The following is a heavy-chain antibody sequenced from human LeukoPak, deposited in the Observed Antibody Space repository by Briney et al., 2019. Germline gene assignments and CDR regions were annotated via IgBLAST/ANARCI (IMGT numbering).Heavy chain of an antibody. D-gene: IGHD3-16*01. V-gene: IGHV4-38-2*01. CDR3: ARLSHDYGDY. J-gene: IGHJ4*02. CDR2: IYHSGST. Sequence: SETLSLTCAVSGYSISSGYYWGWIRQPPGKGLGWIGNIYHSGSTYYNPSLKSRVTISVGTSKNQFSLKLSSVTAADTAVYYCARLSHDYGDYWGQGTLVTVSS. CDR1: GYSISSGYY.